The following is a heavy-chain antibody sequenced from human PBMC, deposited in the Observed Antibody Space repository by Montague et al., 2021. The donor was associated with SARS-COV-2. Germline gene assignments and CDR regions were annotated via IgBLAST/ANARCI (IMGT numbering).Heavy chain of an antibody. CDR3: ACQPYGNHLAPPGY. Sequence: SETLSLTCAVYGGSFSGYYWSWIRQPPGKGLEWIGEINHSGSTNYTPSLKSRVAISVDTSKNQLSLKLSSVTAADTAVYYCACQPYGNHLAPPGYWGQGTLVTVSS. CDR1: GGSFSGYY. V-gene: IGHV4-34*01. J-gene: IGHJ4*02. CDR2: INHSGST. D-gene: IGHD2-15*01.